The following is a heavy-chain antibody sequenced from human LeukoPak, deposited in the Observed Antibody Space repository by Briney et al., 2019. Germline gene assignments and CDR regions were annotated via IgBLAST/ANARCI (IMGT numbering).Heavy chain of an antibody. V-gene: IGHV1-18*01. D-gene: IGHD4-23*01. CDR3: ARDEGDYGGKPGMAAI. CDR1: GYTFTSYG. Sequence: ASVKVSCKASGYTFTSYGISWVRQAPGQGLEWMGWISAYNGNTNYAQKLQGRVTMTTDTSTSTAYMELRSLRSDDTAVYYCARDEGDYGGKPGMAAIWGQGTMVTVSS. J-gene: IGHJ3*02. CDR2: ISAYNGNT.